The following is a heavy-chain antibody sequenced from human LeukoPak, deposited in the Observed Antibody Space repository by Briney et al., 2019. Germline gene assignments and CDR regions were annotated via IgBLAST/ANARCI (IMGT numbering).Heavy chain of an antibody. D-gene: IGHD6-13*01. Sequence: SETLSLTCTASGGSISSYYWSWIRQPPGKGLEWIGYIYYSGSTNYNPSLKSRVTISVDTSKNQFSLKLSSVTAADTAVYYCARVDSSTFKRDYYYYMDVWGKGTTVTVSS. CDR1: GGSISSYY. CDR3: ARVDSSTFKRDYYYYMDV. CDR2: IYYSGST. J-gene: IGHJ6*03. V-gene: IGHV4-59*01.